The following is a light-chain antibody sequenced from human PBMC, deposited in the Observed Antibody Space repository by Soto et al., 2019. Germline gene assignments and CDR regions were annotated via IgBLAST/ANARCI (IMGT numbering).Light chain of an antibody. CDR1: QSISSW. Sequence: DSQITQYPSTLSASIGDGVTITCRAGQSISSWLAWYQQKPGKAPKLLISKASTLQSGVPPRFSGSGSGTEFALTISSLQPDDFATYYCQQYESYPMTFGGGTKVDIK. V-gene: IGKV1-5*03. CDR2: KAS. J-gene: IGKJ4*01. CDR3: QQYESYPMT.